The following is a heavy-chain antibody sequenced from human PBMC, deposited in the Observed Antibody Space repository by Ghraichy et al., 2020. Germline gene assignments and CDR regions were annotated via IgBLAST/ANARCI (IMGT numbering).Heavy chain of an antibody. CDR1: GGSISSYY. CDR3: ARGLGSGSYYKP. D-gene: IGHD3-10*01. V-gene: IGHV4-59*01. Sequence: SETLSLTCTVSGGSISSYYWTWIRQPPGKGLEWIGYIYYSGSTNYNPSLKSRVTISADTSKNQFSLKLSSVTAADTAVYYCARGLGSGSYYKPWGQGTLVTVSS. J-gene: IGHJ4*02. CDR2: IYYSGST.